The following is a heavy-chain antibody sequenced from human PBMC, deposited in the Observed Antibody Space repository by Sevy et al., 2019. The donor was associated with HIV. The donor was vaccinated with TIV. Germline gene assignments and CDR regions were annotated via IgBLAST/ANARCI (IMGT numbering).Heavy chain of an antibody. D-gene: IGHD5-18*01. Sequence: GGSLRLSCAASGFTFSSYWMSWVRQAPGKGLEWVPTMKEDGSGRNYVESVKGRFPISRENAKNSLYLQMNSLRAEDTAVYYCVREGVGGYSYSLDCWGQGTLVTVSS. CDR1: GFTFSSYW. J-gene: IGHJ4*02. CDR3: VREGVGGYSYSLDC. V-gene: IGHV3-7*01. CDR2: MKEDGSGR.